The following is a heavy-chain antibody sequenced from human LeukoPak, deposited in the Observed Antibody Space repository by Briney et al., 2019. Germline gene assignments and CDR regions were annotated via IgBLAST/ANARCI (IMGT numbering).Heavy chain of an antibody. Sequence: GGSLRLSCAASGFIASDNYMSWVRQAPGKGLEWLAVIYGGNSTYYAASVKGRFTISRDNSKNTLYLQMNSLRVEDTAVYYCARGYSYAYDGFDIWGQGTMVTVSS. CDR3: ARGYSYAYDGFDI. J-gene: IGHJ3*02. CDR1: GFIASDNY. CDR2: IYGGNST. V-gene: IGHV3-66*01. D-gene: IGHD3-16*01.